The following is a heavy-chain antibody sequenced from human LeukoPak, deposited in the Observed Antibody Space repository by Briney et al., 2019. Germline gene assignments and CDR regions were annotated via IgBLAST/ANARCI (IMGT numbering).Heavy chain of an antibody. D-gene: IGHD2-15*01. CDR2: INPNSGGT. J-gene: IGHJ4*02. V-gene: IGHV1-2*02. Sequence: ATVKVSCKASGYTFTGYYMHWVRQAPGQGLEWMGWINPNSGGTNYAQKFQGRVTMTRDTSISTAYMELSRLRSDDTAVYYCARERTLTSCYDYWGQGTLVTVSS. CDR3: ARERTLTSCYDY. CDR1: GYTFTGYY.